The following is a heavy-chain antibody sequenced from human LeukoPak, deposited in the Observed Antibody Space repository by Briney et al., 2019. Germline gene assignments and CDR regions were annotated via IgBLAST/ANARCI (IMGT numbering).Heavy chain of an antibody. D-gene: IGHD3-22*01. J-gene: IGHJ3*02. CDR1: GFTLSGYS. CDR3: ARDRAVVVHDI. CDR2: ISRSSRYI. V-gene: IGHV3-21*01. Sequence: NSGGSLRLSGARSGFTLSGYSMNWVRDAPGKGLEWVSSISRSSRYIYYADSVKGRFTISRDNAKNSLYLQMNSLRAEDTAVYYCARDRAVVVHDIWGQGTMVTVSS.